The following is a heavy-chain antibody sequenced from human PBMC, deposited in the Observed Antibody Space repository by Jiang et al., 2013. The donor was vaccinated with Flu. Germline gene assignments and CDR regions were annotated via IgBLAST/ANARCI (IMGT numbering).Heavy chain of an antibody. CDR1: GFIFNSYW. J-gene: IGHJ4*02. CDR3: ARNPRGRFDY. D-gene: IGHD3-10*01. CDR2: IKEDGSDK. V-gene: IGHV3-7*03. Sequence: QLVESGGGLVQPGGSLRLSCAASGFIFNSYWMSWVRQAPGKGLEWVANIKEDGSDKYYVDSVKGRFTISRDNAENSLYLQMNNVSADDTAVYYCARNPRGRFDYWGQGVLVTVSS.